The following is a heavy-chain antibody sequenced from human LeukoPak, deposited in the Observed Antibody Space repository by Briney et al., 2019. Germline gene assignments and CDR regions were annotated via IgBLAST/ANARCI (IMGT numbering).Heavy chain of an antibody. V-gene: IGHV4-34*01. Sequence: SETLSLTCAVYGGSFSGYYWSWIRQPPGKGLEWIGEINHSGSTNYNPSLESRVTISVDTSKNQFSLKLSSVTAADTAVYYCARGIEEMATTSYVGDYWGQGTLVTVSS. CDR1: GGSFSGYY. J-gene: IGHJ4*02. D-gene: IGHD5-24*01. CDR3: ARGIEEMATTSYVGDY. CDR2: INHSGST.